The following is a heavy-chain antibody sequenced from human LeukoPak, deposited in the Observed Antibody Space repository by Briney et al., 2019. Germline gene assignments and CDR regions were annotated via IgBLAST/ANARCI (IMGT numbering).Heavy chain of an antibody. Sequence: SETLSLTCAVYIDSFSNYHWNWIRQTPAKGVEWIGEVNESGGTNISPSLRSRVILSVDTSKNQFSLKLISVTVADTAIYYCARGQGATVPQVGKNWFDPWGQGTLVTVSS. V-gene: IGHV4-34*01. CDR2: VNESGGT. D-gene: IGHD1-26*01. CDR3: ARGQGATVPQVGKNWFDP. CDR1: IDSFSNYH. J-gene: IGHJ5*02.